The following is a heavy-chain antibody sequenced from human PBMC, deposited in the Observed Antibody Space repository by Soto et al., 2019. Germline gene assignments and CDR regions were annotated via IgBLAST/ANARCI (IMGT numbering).Heavy chain of an antibody. CDR1: GYSFTKYW. J-gene: IGHJ5*02. D-gene: IGHD2-15*01. CDR2: IDPSDSYT. Sequence: GESLKISCKGSGYSFTKYWISWVRQMPGKGLEWMGRIDPSDSYTNYSPSFQGHVTISADKSISTAYLQWSSLKASDTAMYYCARRVGYCSGGSCYWWFDPWGQGTLVTVSS. V-gene: IGHV5-10-1*01. CDR3: ARRVGYCSGGSCYWWFDP.